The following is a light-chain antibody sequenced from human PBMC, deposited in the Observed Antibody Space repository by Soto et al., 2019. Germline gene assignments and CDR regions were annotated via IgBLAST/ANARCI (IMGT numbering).Light chain of an antibody. CDR1: QSVSSY. Sequence: EIVLTQSPATRSLSPGERDTLSCRASQSVSSYLAWYQQKPGQAPRLLIYDASNRATGIPARFSGSGSGTDFTLTISSLEPEDFAVYYCQQRSNWPPWTFGQGTKVDIK. V-gene: IGKV3-11*01. CDR2: DAS. CDR3: QQRSNWPPWT. J-gene: IGKJ1*01.